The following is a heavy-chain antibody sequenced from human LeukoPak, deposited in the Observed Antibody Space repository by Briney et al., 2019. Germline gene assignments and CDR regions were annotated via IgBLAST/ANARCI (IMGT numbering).Heavy chain of an antibody. Sequence: PGGSLRLSCAASGFTFSSYSMNWVRQAPGKGLEWVSSISSSSSYIYYADSVKGRFTISRDNAKNSLYLQMNSLRAEDTAVYYCAREGQRGYLGPDYCSSTSCPNPGYYYYYMDVWGKGTTVTVSS. CDR2: ISSSSSYI. J-gene: IGHJ6*03. CDR3: AREGQRGYLGPDYCSSTSCPNPGYYYYYMDV. V-gene: IGHV3-21*01. CDR1: GFTFSSYS. D-gene: IGHD2-2*01.